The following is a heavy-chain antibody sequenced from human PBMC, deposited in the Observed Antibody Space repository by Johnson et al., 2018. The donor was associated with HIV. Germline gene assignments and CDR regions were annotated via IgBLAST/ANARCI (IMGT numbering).Heavy chain of an antibody. J-gene: IGHJ3*02. V-gene: IGHV3-7*01. CDR1: GFTFSSYW. D-gene: IGHD2-15*01. CDR2: IKQDGSEK. CDR3: ARDTYCSGGRCYSNAFDI. Sequence: VQLVESGGGLVQPGRSLRLSCAASGFTFSSYWMSWVRQAPGKGLEWVANIKQDGSEKYYVDSVKGRFTISRDNAKNSLYLQMNSLRAEDTAVYYCARDTYCSGGRCYSNAFDIWGQGTMVTVSS.